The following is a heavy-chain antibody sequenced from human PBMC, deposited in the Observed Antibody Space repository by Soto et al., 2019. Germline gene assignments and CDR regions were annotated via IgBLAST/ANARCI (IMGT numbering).Heavy chain of an antibody. CDR3: AKKVTIYAVDPADY. D-gene: IGHD3-3*01. V-gene: IGHV3-23*01. CDR1: GSTFSYFG. Sequence: GGSLRLSCAASGSTFSYFGMSWVRQSPGKGLEWVSVISASGDATYYAASVKGRFTLSRDNSKNTLYLQMNSLTVADTAVYYCAKKVTIYAVDPADYWGQGTQVTVSS. J-gene: IGHJ4*02. CDR2: ISASGDAT.